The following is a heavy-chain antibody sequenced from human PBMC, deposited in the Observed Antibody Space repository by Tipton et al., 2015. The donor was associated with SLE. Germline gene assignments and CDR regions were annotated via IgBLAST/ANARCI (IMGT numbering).Heavy chain of an antibody. D-gene: IGHD3-10*01. V-gene: IGHV3-11*06. Sequence: SLRLSCAVYGGSFSDYYMSWIRQAPGKGLEWVSYISSSSSYTNYADSVKGRFTISRDNSKNTLYLQMNSLRAEDTAVYYCARDGTVLLWFGESYFDYWGQGTLVTVSS. CDR1: GGSFSDYY. J-gene: IGHJ4*02. CDR2: ISSSSSYT. CDR3: ARDGTVLLWFGESYFDY.